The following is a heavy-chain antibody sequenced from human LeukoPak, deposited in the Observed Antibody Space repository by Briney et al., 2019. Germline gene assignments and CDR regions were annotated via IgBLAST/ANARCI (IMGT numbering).Heavy chain of an antibody. D-gene: IGHD6-13*01. V-gene: IGHV3-23*01. Sequence: PGGSLRLSCAASGFTFSSYAMSWVRQAPGKGLEWVSAISGSGGSTYYADSVKGRFTISRDNTKKSLFLQMNSLRAEDTAVYYCAREHAIAAPGTDAFDIWGQGTMVTVSS. J-gene: IGHJ3*02. CDR3: AREHAIAAPGTDAFDI. CDR1: GFTFSSYA. CDR2: ISGSGGST.